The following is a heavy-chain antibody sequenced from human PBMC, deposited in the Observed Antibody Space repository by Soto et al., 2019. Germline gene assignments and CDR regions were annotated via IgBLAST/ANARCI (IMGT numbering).Heavy chain of an antibody. D-gene: IGHD6-13*01. CDR2: INAGNGNT. J-gene: IGHJ4*02. V-gene: IGHV1-3*01. CDR3: VKDRSIWYDHPPDN. Sequence: ASVKVSCKASGYTFTSYAMHWVRQAPGQRLEWMGWINAGNGNTKYSQKFQGRVTITRDTSASTAYMELNSLRVEDTAVYYCVKDRSIWYDHPPDNWGQGTLVTVSS. CDR1: GYTFTSYA.